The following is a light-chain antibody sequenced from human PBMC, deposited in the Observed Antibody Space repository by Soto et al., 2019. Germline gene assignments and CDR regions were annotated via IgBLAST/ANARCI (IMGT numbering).Light chain of an antibody. CDR2: GAS. J-gene: IGKJ1*01. CDR3: QQRSKWRT. V-gene: IGKV3-15*01. Sequence: EVGMTQSPATLSVSPGERATLSCRASQTVGSKLAWYQQKPGQAPRLLIYGASTRATGIPARFSGSGSGTEFTLTISSLQSEDFAVYYCQQRSKWRTFGQGTMVDI. CDR1: QTVGSK.